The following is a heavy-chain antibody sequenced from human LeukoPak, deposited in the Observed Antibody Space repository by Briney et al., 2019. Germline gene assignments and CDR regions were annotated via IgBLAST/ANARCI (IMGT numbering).Heavy chain of an antibody. J-gene: IGHJ4*02. Sequence: GGSLRLSCAASGFTFSSYAMSWVRQAPGKGLEWVSAISGSGGSTYYADSVKGRFTISRDNSKNTLYLQTNSLRAEDTAVYYCATFDIVVVPAAQFDYWGQGTLVTVSS. CDR2: ISGSGGST. D-gene: IGHD2-2*01. CDR3: ATFDIVVVPAAQFDY. V-gene: IGHV3-23*01. CDR1: GFTFSSYA.